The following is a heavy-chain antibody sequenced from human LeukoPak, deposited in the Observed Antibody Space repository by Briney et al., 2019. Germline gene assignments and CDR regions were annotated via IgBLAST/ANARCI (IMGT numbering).Heavy chain of an antibody. V-gene: IGHV3-53*01. CDR1: GFTVITND. D-gene: IGHD1-14*01. CDR3: ARGVEPLAANTLAY. CDR2: LYSDGNT. J-gene: IGHJ4*02. Sequence: GGSLRLSCAASGFTVITNDMTWVRQAQGKGLEWVSVLYSDGNTKYADSVQGRFTISRDNSKNTLYLEMNSLSHDDTAVYYCARGVEPLAANTLAYWGQGTLVTVSS.